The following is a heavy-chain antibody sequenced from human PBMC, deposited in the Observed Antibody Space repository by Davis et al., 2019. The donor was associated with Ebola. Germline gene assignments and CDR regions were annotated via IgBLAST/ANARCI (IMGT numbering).Heavy chain of an antibody. CDR1: GYTFTSYG. CDR2: INPHNGNT. CDR3: ARAQFPTTSDH. Sequence: ASVKVSCKASGYTFTSYGITWVRQAPGQGLEWMGWINPHNGNTNYAQNVQGRVTMTTDTSTSTAYMEVGILRSDDTAVYYGARAQFPTTSDHWGQGTLVTVSS. J-gene: IGHJ4*02. V-gene: IGHV1-18*04. D-gene: IGHD1-1*01.